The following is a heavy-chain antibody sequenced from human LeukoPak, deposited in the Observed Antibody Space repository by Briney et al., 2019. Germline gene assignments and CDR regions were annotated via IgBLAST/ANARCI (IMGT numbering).Heavy chain of an antibody. J-gene: IGHJ5*02. CDR2: IRYDGSNK. CDR1: GFTFSAYG. Sequence: GGSLRLSCAASGFTFSAYGMHWVRQAPGKGLEWVAFIRYDGSNKYYADSVKGRFTISRDNSKNTLYLQMNSLRAEDTAVYYCAKVAAAAGGGEGNWFDPWGQGTLVTVSS. V-gene: IGHV3-30*02. CDR3: AKVAAAAGGGEGNWFDP. D-gene: IGHD6-13*01.